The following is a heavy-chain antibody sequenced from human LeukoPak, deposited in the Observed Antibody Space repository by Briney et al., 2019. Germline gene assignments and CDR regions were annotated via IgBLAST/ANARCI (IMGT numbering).Heavy chain of an antibody. Sequence: PAETLSLTCTVSGGSISSYYWSWIRQPPGKGLEWIGYTYYSGSTNYNPSLKSRVTISVDTSKNQFSLKLSSVTAADTAVYYWAIVESDCSGGSCYSYFDYWGQGTLVTASS. D-gene: IGHD2-15*01. CDR2: TYYSGST. CDR3: AIVESDCSGGSCYSYFDY. J-gene: IGHJ4*02. V-gene: IGHV4-59*01. CDR1: GGSISSYY.